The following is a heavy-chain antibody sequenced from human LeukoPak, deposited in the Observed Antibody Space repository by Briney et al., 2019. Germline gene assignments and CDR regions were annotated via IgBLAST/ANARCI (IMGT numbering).Heavy chain of an antibody. J-gene: IGHJ4*02. V-gene: IGHV3-7*01. CDR3: ASDKLDY. Sequence: GGSLRLSCAVSGFTFSGFWMSWSRQAPGKGLEWVANIKQDGSEKYYMDSVKGRFTISRDNAKNSLYLQMNSLRAEDTAVYYCASDKLDYWGQGTLVTVSS. CDR2: IKQDGSEK. CDR1: GFTFSGFW.